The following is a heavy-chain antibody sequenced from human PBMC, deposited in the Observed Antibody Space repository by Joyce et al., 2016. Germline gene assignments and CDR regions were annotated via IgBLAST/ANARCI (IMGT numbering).Heavy chain of an antibody. CDR3: DTYNDKNAFYY. CDR2: VKSKAEGRTE. D-gene: IGHD5-24*01. CDR1: GFSFTDIW. Sequence: DVQLVESGGGFVKPGGSLILSCAASGFSFTDIWMTWVRQAPWKGLGWVGRVKSKAEGRTEEYAATVKGRFTISRNDSKQMLYLQMNSLKTEDTDVYYCDTYNDKNAFYYWGQGIIVTVSS. J-gene: IGHJ3*01. V-gene: IGHV3-15*01.